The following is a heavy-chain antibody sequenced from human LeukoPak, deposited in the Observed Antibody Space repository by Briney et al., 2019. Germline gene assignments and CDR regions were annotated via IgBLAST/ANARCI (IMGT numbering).Heavy chain of an antibody. Sequence: ASVKVSCKASGGTFSSYAISWVRQAPGQGLEWMGGIIPIFGTANYARKFQGRVTITTDESTSTAYMELSSLRSEDTAVYYCARERREGGSYYYYYYMDVWGKGTTVTVSS. V-gene: IGHV1-69*05. CDR3: ARERREGGSYYYYYYMDV. CDR2: IIPIFGTA. CDR1: GGTFSSYA. D-gene: IGHD1-26*01. J-gene: IGHJ6*03.